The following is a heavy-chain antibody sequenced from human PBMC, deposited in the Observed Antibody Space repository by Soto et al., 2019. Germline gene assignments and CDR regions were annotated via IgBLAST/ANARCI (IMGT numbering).Heavy chain of an antibody. CDR3: ARGPSAAINFDI. V-gene: IGHV3-48*01. CDR2: ISSGSSTI. Sequence: GGSLRLSCAASGFPFSTCNMNWVRQAPGKGLEWVSYISSGSSTIHYADSVKGRFTISRHNSKNTLYLQMNSLRAEDTAVYYCARGPSAAINFDIWGQGTMVTVSS. D-gene: IGHD5-18*01. J-gene: IGHJ3*02. CDR1: GFPFSTCN.